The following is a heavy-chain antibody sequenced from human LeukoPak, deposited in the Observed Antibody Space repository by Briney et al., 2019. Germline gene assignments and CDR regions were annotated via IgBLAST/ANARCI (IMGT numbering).Heavy chain of an antibody. CDR2: IYYSGST. Sequence: SETLSLTCTVSGGSISSYYWSWIRQPPGKGLEWIGYIYYSGSTNYNPSLKSRVTISVDTSKNQFSLKLSSVTAADTAVYYCARYRKYCSSTSCSERAFDIWGQGTMVTVSS. J-gene: IGHJ3*02. CDR3: ARYRKYCSSTSCSERAFDI. V-gene: IGHV4-59*12. CDR1: GGSISSYY. D-gene: IGHD2-2*01.